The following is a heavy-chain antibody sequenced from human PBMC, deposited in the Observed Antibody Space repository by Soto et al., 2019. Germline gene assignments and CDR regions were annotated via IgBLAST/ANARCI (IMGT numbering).Heavy chain of an antibody. CDR1: GFTFSSFA. J-gene: IGHJ4*02. V-gene: IGHV3-23*01. Sequence: EVQLLESGGGLVQSGGSLRLSCAASGFTFSSFAMNWVRQAPGKGLEWVSTISVSGDTTTYADSVKGRFTISRDNSMDTLYLQMNSLRVEDTALYFCAKDGVGWVTTVSYFDSWGQGTRVTVSS. D-gene: IGHD4-4*01. CDR3: AKDGVGWVTTVSYFDS. CDR2: ISVSGDTT.